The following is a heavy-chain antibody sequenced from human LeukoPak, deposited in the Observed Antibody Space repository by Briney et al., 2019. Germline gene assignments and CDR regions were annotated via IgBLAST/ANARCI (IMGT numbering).Heavy chain of an antibody. CDR3: ARGYCSSTSCYRSDY. D-gene: IGHD2-2*02. CDR1: GGSFSGYY. CDR2: INHSGST. Sequence: SGTLSLTCAVYGGSFSGYYWSWIRQPPGKGLEWIGEINHSGSTNYNPSLKSRVTISVDTSKNQFSLELSSVTAADTAVYYCARGYCSSTSCYRSDYWGQGTLVTVSS. J-gene: IGHJ4*02. V-gene: IGHV4-34*01.